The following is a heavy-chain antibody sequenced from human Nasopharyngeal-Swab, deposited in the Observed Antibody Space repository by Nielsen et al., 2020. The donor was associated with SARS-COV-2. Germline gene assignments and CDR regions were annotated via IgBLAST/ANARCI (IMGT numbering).Heavy chain of an antibody. CDR3: ARDHCSSTSCYLPGHYFDY. CDR1: GFTFSSYA. CDR2: ISSNGGST. D-gene: IGHD2-2*01. V-gene: IGHV3-64D*06. J-gene: IGHJ4*02. Sequence: GGSLRLSCSASGFTFSSYAMHWVRQAPGKGLEYVSAISSNGGSTYYADSVKGRFTISRDNSKNTLYLQMSSLRAEDTAVYYCARDHCSSTSCYLPGHYFDYWGQGTLVTVSS.